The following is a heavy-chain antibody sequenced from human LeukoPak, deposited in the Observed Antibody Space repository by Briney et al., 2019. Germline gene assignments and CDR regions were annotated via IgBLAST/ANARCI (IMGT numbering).Heavy chain of an antibody. CDR3: ARDLEVLAAAGSFDY. V-gene: IGHV3-21*01. D-gene: IGHD6-13*01. CDR1: GFTFSSYS. CDR2: ISSSSSYI. J-gene: IGHJ4*02. Sequence: GGSLRLSCAASGFTFSSYSMNWVRQAPGKGLEWVSSISSSSSYIYYADSVKGRFTISRDNAKNSLYLQMNSLRAEDTAVYYCARDLEVLAAAGSFDYWGQGTLLTVSS.